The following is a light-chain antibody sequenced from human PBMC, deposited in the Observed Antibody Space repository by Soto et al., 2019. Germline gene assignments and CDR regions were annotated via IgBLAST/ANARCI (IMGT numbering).Light chain of an antibody. CDR3: QQRSNWPHT. Sequence: EIVLTQSPATLSLSPGERATLSCRASQSVSSHFAWYQQKPGQAPTLLIYDASNRATGIPARFSGSGSGTEFTLIISSLEPEDFAVYYCQQRSNWPHTFGQGTKVEIK. J-gene: IGKJ2*01. V-gene: IGKV3-11*01. CDR1: QSVSSH. CDR2: DAS.